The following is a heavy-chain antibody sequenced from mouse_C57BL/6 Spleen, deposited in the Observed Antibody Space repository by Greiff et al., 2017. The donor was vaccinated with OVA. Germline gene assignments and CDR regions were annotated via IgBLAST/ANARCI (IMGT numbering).Heavy chain of an antibody. CDR3: ARESSGYGY. CDR1: GYTFTSYW. V-gene: IGHV1-64*01. J-gene: IGHJ2*01. D-gene: IGHD3-2*02. CDR2: IHPNSGST. Sequence: VKLQEPGAELVKPGASVKLSCKASGYTFTSYWMHWVKQRPGQGLEWIGMIHPNSGSTNYNEKFKSKATLTVDKSSSTAYMQPSSLTSEDSAVYYCARESSGYGYWGQGTTLTVSS.